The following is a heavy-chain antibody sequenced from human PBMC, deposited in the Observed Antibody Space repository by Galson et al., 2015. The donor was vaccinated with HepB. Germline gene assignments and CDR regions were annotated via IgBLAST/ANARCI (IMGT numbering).Heavy chain of an antibody. D-gene: IGHD3-9*01. CDR2: ITYDGSNK. CDR1: GFTFSSYA. V-gene: IGHV3-30*04. Sequence: SLRLSCAASGFTFSSYAMHWVRQAPGKGLEWVAVITYDGSNKYYADSVKGRFTISRDNSKNTLYLQMNSLRAEDTAVYYCARDLTNRYAFDIWRQGTMVTVPS. J-gene: IGHJ3*02. CDR3: ARDLTNRYAFDI.